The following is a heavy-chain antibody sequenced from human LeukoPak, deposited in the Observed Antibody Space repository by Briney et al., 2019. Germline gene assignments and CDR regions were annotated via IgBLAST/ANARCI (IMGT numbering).Heavy chain of an antibody. CDR2: ISTDGGST. CDR1: GFTFSTSP. D-gene: IGHD3-10*01. V-gene: IGHV3-64D*09. J-gene: IGHJ5*02. Sequence: QPGGPLRLSCSASGFTFSTSPMHWVRRAPGKGLEYVSDISTDGGSTYYADSVKGRFTISRDNSKNTLHLQMSSLIAEDTAVYYCVGVRWFGGSNWFDPWGQGTPVTVSS. CDR3: VGVRWFGGSNWFDP.